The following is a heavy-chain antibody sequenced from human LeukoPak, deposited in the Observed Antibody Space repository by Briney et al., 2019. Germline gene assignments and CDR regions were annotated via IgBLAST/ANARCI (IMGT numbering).Heavy chain of an antibody. Sequence: GGSLRLSCAASGFTFSSYGMHWVRQAPGKGLEWVAVIWYGGSNKYYADSVKGRFTISRDNSKNTLYLQMNSLRAEDTAVYYCAKDAAVTTVVTPGDYYYYMDVWGKGTTVTVSS. D-gene: IGHD4-23*01. CDR1: GFTFSSYG. J-gene: IGHJ6*03. CDR2: IWYGGSNK. V-gene: IGHV3-30*02. CDR3: AKDAAVTTVVTPGDYYYYMDV.